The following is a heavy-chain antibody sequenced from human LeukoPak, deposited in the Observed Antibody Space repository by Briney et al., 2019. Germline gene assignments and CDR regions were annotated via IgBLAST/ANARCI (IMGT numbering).Heavy chain of an antibody. V-gene: IGHV5-51*01. J-gene: IGHJ4*02. CDR3: ARFALTSSLDY. Sequence: GESLKISCKISGDRLTNNWIGWVRQVPGKGLEWLGLIYPGNSDTRYSPFFQGQVTFSVDTSISTAYLHWGGLKATDTAMYYCARFALTSSLDYWGQGTLVTVSS. CDR1: GDRLTNNW. CDR2: IYPGNSDT. D-gene: IGHD6-13*01.